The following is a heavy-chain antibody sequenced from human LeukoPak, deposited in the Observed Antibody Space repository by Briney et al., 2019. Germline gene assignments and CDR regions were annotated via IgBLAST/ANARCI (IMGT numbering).Heavy chain of an antibody. CDR3: ARGGGDYYYYGMDV. J-gene: IGHJ6*02. V-gene: IGHV4-59*08. CDR1: GGSISSYY. CDR2: IYYSGST. D-gene: IGHD3-16*01. Sequence: SETLSLTCTVSGGSISSYYWSWIRQPPGKGLEWIGYIYYSGSTNYNPSLKSRVTMSVDTSKNQFSLKLSSVTAADTAVYYCARGGGDYYYYGMDVWGQGTTVTVSS.